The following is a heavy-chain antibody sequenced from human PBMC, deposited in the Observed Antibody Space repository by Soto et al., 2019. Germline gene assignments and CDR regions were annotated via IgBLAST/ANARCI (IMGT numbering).Heavy chain of an antibody. Sequence: VGSLRLSCAASGFTFSSYSMNWVRQAPGNGLEWLSYISSSSNTIFYADSVKGRFTISRDSANSSLYLQLNSLRDDDTAVYFCARGLGWRRGPFDFWGQGTPVTVSS. J-gene: IGHJ4*02. D-gene: IGHD2-21*01. CDR3: ARGLGWRRGPFDF. V-gene: IGHV3-48*02. CDR2: ISSSSNTI. CDR1: GFTFSSYS.